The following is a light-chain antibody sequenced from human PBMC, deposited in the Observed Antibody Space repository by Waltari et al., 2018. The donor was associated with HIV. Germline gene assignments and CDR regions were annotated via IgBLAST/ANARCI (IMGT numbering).Light chain of an antibody. CDR1: QTVRSS. V-gene: IGKV1D-16*01. Sequence: DIQITQSPPSLSASVVQRVTITCRASQTVRSSLAWYQQRPGKAPKSLVYGASKLQTEVPSRFSAGGSGTNFSLTINSLKPEDFATYICQQYYTFPRTFGRGTRVDMK. CDR3: QQYYTFPRT. CDR2: GAS. J-gene: IGKJ1*01.